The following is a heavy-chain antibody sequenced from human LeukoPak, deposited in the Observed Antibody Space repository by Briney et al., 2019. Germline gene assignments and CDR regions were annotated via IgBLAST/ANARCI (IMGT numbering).Heavy chain of an antibody. V-gene: IGHV3-23*01. J-gene: IGHJ4*02. CDR2: ISGSGGST. CDR1: GFTFSSYA. CDR3: AKEGHMEYYDFWSGYSPSYYFDY. Sequence: PGGSLRLSCAASGFTFSSYAMSWVRQAPGKGLEWVSAISGSGGSTYYADSVKGRFTISRDNSKNTLYLQMNSLRAEDTAVYYCAKEGHMEYYDFWSGYSPSYYFDYWGQGTLVTVSS. D-gene: IGHD3-3*01.